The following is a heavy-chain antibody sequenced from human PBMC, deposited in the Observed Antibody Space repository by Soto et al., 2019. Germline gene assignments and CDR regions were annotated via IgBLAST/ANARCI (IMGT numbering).Heavy chain of an antibody. CDR3: AKERSTRHNYYGMDV. D-gene: IGHD2-2*01. Sequence: GVSLRLSCAASGFTFSRYAMSWVRQAPGKGLEWVSGIRGSGASTYYGDSVKGRFSISRDNSKNTLYLQMNSLRAEDTAVYYRAKERSTRHNYYGMDVWGQGTTVTVS. CDR1: GFTFSRYA. J-gene: IGHJ6*02. CDR2: IRGSGAST. V-gene: IGHV3-23*01.